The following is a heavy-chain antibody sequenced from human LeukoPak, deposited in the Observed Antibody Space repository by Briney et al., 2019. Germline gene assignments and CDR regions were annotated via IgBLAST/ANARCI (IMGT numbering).Heavy chain of an antibody. Sequence: GGSLRLSCAASGFTFSSYSMNWVRQAPGKGLEWVSSISSSSSYIYYADSVKGRFTISRDNAKNSLYLQMNSLRAEDTAVYYXXXXXXVXXXXXXXYXXMDVWGQGTTVTVSS. CDR2: ISSSSSYI. J-gene: IGHJ6*02. CDR1: GFTFSSYS. V-gene: IGHV3-21*01. CDR3: XXXXXVXXXXXXXYXXMDV.